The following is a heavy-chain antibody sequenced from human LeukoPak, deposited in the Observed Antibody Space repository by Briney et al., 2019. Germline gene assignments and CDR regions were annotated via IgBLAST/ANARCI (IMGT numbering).Heavy chain of an antibody. CDR1: GFTFSSYG. D-gene: IGHD6-6*01. Sequence: PGGSLRLSCAASGFTFSSYGMHWVRQAPGKGLEWVAFIRYDGSNKYYADSVKGRFTISRDNSKKTLYLQMNSLRAKDTAVYYCAKVEYSSSPSDYWGQGTLVTVSS. J-gene: IGHJ4*02. V-gene: IGHV3-30*02. CDR2: IRYDGSNK. CDR3: AKVEYSSSPSDY.